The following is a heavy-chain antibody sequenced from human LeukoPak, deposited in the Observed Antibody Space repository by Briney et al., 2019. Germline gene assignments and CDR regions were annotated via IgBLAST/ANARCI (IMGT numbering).Heavy chain of an antibody. J-gene: IGHJ4*02. CDR3: ARDGGGRYGTTLLDY. V-gene: IGHV1-3*01. Sequence: ASVKVSCTASRYIFTNYGIHWVRQAPGQRLECMGWINAGNGNIKYSQNFQGRVTFTGDTSASTVYMEFNSLRSEDTAVYYCARDGGGRYGTTLLDYWGQGTLVTVSS. D-gene: IGHD1/OR15-1a*01. CDR1: RYIFTNYG. CDR2: INAGNGNI.